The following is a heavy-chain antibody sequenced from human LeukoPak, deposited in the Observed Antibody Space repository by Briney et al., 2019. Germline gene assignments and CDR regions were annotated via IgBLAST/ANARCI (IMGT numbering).Heavy chain of an antibody. CDR1: GYTFTSYY. D-gene: IGHD4-23*01. V-gene: IGHV1-46*01. CDR3: AKDGDAYGGHQRTFDY. CDR2: INPSGGST. Sequence: ASVKVSCKASGYTFTSYYMHWVRQAPGQGLEWMGIINPSGGSTSYAQKFQGRVTMTRDTSTSTVYMELSSLRAEDTAVYYCAKDGDAYGGHQRTFDYWGQGTLVTVSS. J-gene: IGHJ4*02.